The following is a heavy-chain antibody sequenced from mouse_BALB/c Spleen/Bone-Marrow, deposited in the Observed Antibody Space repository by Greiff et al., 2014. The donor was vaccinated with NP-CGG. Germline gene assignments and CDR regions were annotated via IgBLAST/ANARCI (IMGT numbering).Heavy chain of an antibody. Sequence: VQLQQSGTVLARPGASLRMSCKASGYTFTNYWINWIKQRPGQGLEWIGAIYPGNNDAKYTQKFKAKAKLTAVTSTSTADMELSSLTNEDSAVYYCARNWDWVFAYLGQGTLVTVSA. D-gene: IGHD4-1*01. CDR1: GYTFTNYW. CDR2: IYPGNNDA. CDR3: ARNWDWVFAY. J-gene: IGHJ3*01. V-gene: IGHV1-5*01.